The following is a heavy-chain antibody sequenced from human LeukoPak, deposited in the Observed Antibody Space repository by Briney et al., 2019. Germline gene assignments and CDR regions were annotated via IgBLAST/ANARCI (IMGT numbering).Heavy chain of an antibody. CDR2: IYHSGST. J-gene: IGHJ4*02. CDR3: ARSGLRGGRYFDY. CDR1: GGSISSGGYY. Sequence: PSQTLSLTCTVSGGSISSGGYYWSWIRQPPGKGLEWIGYIYHSGSTYYNPSLKSRVTISVDRSKNQFSLKLSSVTAADTAVYYRARSGLRGGRYFDYWGQGTLVTVSS. V-gene: IGHV4-30-2*01. D-gene: IGHD3-16*01.